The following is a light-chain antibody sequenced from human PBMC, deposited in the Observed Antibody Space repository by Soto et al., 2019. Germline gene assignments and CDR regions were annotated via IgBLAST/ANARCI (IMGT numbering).Light chain of an antibody. CDR3: QTWVTGIHI. Sequence: QSVLTQSPSASASLGASVKLTCTLSSGHSNYAIAWHQQQPEKGPRFLMKLNSDGSHSKGDGIPDRFSGSSSGAERYLTFSTLQSEDEADYYCQTWVTGIHIFGGGTKVTVL. V-gene: IGLV4-69*01. CDR1: SGHSNYA. CDR2: LNSDGSH. J-gene: IGLJ2*01.